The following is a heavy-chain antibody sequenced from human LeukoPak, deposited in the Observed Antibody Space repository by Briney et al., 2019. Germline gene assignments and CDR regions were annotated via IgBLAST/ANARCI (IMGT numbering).Heavy chain of an antibody. CDR3: ATDNYDSSDYGIFDY. J-gene: IGHJ4*02. V-gene: IGHV3-43D*03. D-gene: IGHD3-22*01. CDR1: GFTFDDYA. Sequence: GGSLRLSCAASGFTFDDYAMHWVRQAPGKGLEWVSLINWDGGSTYYADSVKGRFTISRDNSKNSLYLQMNSLRAEDTALYYCATDNYDSSDYGIFDYWGRGTLVTVSS. CDR2: INWDGGST.